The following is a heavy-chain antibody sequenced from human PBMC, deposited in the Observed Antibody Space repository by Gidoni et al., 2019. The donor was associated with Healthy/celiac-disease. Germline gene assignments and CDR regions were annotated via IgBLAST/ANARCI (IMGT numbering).Heavy chain of an antibody. CDR1: GFTFSTYI. CDR3: ARVKTDYDFWSGPPDY. Sequence: EVQLVESGGGLVQHGGSRRLSCAAYGFTFSTYIMNWVSQAPGKGLEWVSYISSSSSTIYYAYSVKGRFTISRDNANNSLYLQMNSLRDEDTAVYYCARVKTDYDFWSGPPDYCGQGTLVTVSS. CDR2: ISSSSSTI. D-gene: IGHD3-3*01. V-gene: IGHV3-48*02. J-gene: IGHJ4*02.